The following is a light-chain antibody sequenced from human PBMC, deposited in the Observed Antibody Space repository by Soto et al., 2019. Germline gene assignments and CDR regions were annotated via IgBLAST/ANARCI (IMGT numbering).Light chain of an antibody. Sequence: QSVLTQPPSASGTPGQRVPISCSGSSSNIGSNTVNWYQQLPGTAPKLLIYSNNQRPSGVPDRFSGSKSGTSASLAISGLQSEDEADYYCVAWDDSLNGHVVFGGGTKLTVL. J-gene: IGLJ2*01. CDR2: SNN. CDR1: SSNIGSNT. V-gene: IGLV1-44*01. CDR3: VAWDDSLNGHVV.